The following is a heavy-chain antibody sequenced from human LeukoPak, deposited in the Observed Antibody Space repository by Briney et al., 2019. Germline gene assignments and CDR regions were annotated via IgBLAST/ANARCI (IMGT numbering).Heavy chain of an antibody. J-gene: IGHJ4*02. CDR2: IKQDGSEK. Sequence: PGGSLRLSCAASGFTFNNYWLTWVRQAPGQGLQWVANIKQDGSEKHYVDSVKGRFTISRDNAKNSLYLQMNSLRAEDTAVYYCARDRQIAYWGQGTLVTVSS. CDR1: GFTFNNYW. V-gene: IGHV3-7*01. CDR3: ARDRQIAY.